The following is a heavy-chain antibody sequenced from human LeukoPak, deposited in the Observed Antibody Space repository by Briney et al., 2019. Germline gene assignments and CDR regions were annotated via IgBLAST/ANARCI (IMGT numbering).Heavy chain of an antibody. CDR3: AREGDSGYDYLDY. Sequence: SETLSLTCTVSGGSISSYYWSWIRQPPGKGLEWIGYIYYSGSTNYNPSLKSRVTISVDTSQNQFSLKLSSVTAADTAVYYCAREGDSGYDYLDYWGQGTLVTVSS. D-gene: IGHD5-12*01. CDR2: IYYSGST. CDR1: GGSISSYY. V-gene: IGHV4-59*12. J-gene: IGHJ4*02.